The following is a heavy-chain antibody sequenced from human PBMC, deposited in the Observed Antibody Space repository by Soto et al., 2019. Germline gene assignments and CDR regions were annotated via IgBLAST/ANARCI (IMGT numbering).Heavy chain of an antibody. D-gene: IGHD3-16*02. CDR3: VRDYQYGFDM. Sequence: EVQLVESGGGFVQPWGSLRLSCAASGFTFNTFPMNWVRLAPGKGLAWLSHISSNSDAMYYADSVKGRFTISRDNARKSLYLQMNSLIVDDTAVYYCVRDYQYGFDMWGQGTMVTVSS. CDR2: ISSNSDAM. V-gene: IGHV3-48*01. CDR1: GFTFNTFP. J-gene: IGHJ3*02.